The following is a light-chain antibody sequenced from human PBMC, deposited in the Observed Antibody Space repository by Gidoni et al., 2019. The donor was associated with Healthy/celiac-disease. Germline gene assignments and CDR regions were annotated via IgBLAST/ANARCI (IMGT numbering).Light chain of an antibody. V-gene: IGKV3-20*01. CDR2: GAS. Sequence: EIVLTQSPGTLSLSPGERATLSCRASQSASSSYLAWYQQKPGQAPRLLIYGASSTATGIPDRFSGSGSGTDFTLTISRLEPEDFAVYYCQQYGSSPIFGGGTKVEIK. J-gene: IGKJ4*01. CDR3: QQYGSSPI. CDR1: QSASSSY.